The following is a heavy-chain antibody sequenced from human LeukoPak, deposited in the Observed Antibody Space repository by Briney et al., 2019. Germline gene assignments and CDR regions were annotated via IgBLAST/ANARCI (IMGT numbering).Heavy chain of an antibody. J-gene: IGHJ3*02. CDR3: AREDTYYYDSSGYSSAFDI. V-gene: IGHV4-4*07. CDR2: IYTSGST. D-gene: IGHD3-22*01. Sequence: PSETLSLTCTVSGGSISSYYWSWIRQPAGKGLEWIGRIYTSGSTNYNPSLKSRVTMLVDTSKNQFSLKLSSVTAADTAVYYCAREDTYYYDSSGYSSAFDIWGQGTMVTVSS. CDR1: GGSISSYY.